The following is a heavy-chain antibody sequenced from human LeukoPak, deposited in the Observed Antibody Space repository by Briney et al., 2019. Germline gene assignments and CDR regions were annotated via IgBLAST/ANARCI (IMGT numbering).Heavy chain of an antibody. Sequence: GASVKLSCKASGYTFTSYGISWVRQAPGQGLEWMGWISAYNGNTNYAQKLQGRVTMTTDTSTSTAYMELRSLRSDDTAVYYCARERLYDILTGYYPYYFDYWGQGTLVTVSS. CDR1: GYTFTSYG. CDR3: ARERLYDILTGYYPYYFDY. V-gene: IGHV1-18*01. CDR2: ISAYNGNT. D-gene: IGHD3-9*01. J-gene: IGHJ4*02.